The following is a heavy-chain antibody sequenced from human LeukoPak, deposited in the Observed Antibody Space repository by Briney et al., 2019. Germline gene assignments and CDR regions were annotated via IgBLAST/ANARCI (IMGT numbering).Heavy chain of an antibody. CDR1: GGTFSSYA. CDR2: IIPIFGTA. V-gene: IGHV1-69*13. CDR3: ARNYYDSSGYYSDGMDV. J-gene: IGHJ6*02. D-gene: IGHD3-22*01. Sequence: ASVKVPCKASGGTFSSYAISWVRQAPGQGLEWMGGIIPIFGTANYAQKFQGRVTITADESTSTAYMELSSLRSEDTAVYYCARNYYDSSGYYSDGMDVWGQGTTVTVSS.